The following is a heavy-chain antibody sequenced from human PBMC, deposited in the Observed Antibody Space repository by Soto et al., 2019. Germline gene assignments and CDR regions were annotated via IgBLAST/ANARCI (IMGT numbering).Heavy chain of an antibody. CDR2: MNPNSGNT. V-gene: IGHV1-8*01. CDR3: ARREYYCSSGERHCYYGMDV. Sequence: GASVKVSCKASGYTFTSYDISWVRQATGQGLEWMGWMNPNSGNTGYAQKFQGRVTMTRNTSISTAYLELSRLRSADTAVYYCARREYYCSSGERHCYYGMDVWGQGTMVTVSS. J-gene: IGHJ6*02. D-gene: IGHD3-10*01. CDR1: GYTFTSYD.